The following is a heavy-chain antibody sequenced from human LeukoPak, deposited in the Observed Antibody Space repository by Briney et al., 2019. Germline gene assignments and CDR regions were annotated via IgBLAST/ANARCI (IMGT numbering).Heavy chain of an antibody. D-gene: IGHD3-10*01. CDR2: ISGHEITT. Sequence: PGGSLRLSCAASGFTFSDYYMSWVRQAPGKGLEWVSDISGHEITTYYADSVKGRYTVSRDNAKNSLYLQMNSLRAEDTAVYYCAKDYGSYYYGSGSYSPLDYWGQGTLVTVSS. CDR3: AKDYGSYYYGSGSYSPLDY. CDR1: GFTFSDYY. V-gene: IGHV3-11*04. J-gene: IGHJ4*02.